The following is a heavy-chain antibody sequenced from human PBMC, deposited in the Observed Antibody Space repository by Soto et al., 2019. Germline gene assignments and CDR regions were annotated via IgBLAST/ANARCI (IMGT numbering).Heavy chain of an antibody. J-gene: IGHJ4*02. D-gene: IGHD3-9*01. CDR1: GFTFNRYA. Sequence: PGGSLRLSCAASGFTFNRYAMNWVRQCPGKGLEWVSGISGSGDSTYYADSVKGRLTISRDNAKNTLYLQMNSLRAEDTAVYYCATLRYSDWSLGYWGQGTLVTVSS. CDR3: ATLRYSDWSLGY. CDR2: ISGSGDST. V-gene: IGHV3-23*01.